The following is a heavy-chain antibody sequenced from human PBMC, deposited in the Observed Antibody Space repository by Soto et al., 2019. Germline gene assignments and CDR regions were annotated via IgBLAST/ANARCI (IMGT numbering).Heavy chain of an antibody. CDR2: MYYDGSTK. V-gene: IGHV3-33*01. J-gene: IGHJ3*02. D-gene: IGHD4-4*01. Sequence: QVQLVESGGGVVQPGRSLRLSCAASEFSFSTYFMHWARQAPGKGLEWVAVMYYDGSTKYYADSVKGRFTISRDNSKNMLYLQMNSLRAEDTAVYYCARDTTVITFHALDIWGQGTTVTVSP. CDR1: EFSFSTYF. CDR3: ARDTTVITFHALDI.